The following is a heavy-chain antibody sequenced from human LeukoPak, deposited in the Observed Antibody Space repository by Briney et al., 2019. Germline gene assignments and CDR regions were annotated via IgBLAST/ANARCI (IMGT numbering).Heavy chain of an antibody. J-gene: IGHJ6*02. CDR2: IKQDGSEK. CDR1: GFTFSGYW. Sequence: GGSLRLSCAASGFTFSGYWMSWVRQAPGKGLGWVANIKQDGSEKYYVDSVKGRFTISRDNAKNSLYLQMNSLRAEDTAVYYCARDPREGSSWYDYYYYGMDVWGQGTTVTVSS. V-gene: IGHV3-7*01. CDR3: ARDPREGSSWYDYYYYGMDV. D-gene: IGHD6-13*01.